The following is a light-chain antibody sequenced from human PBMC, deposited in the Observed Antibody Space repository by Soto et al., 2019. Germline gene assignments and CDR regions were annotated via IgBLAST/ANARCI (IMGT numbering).Light chain of an antibody. CDR1: QSVRSY. Sequence: EIVLTQSPVTLSLSPGERATLSCRASQSVRSYLAWYQKKPGQAPRLLIYDASTRATGIPARFSGSGSGTDLTLTISSLEPEDFAVYYCQQRSNWPPLTFGGGTNVDIK. CDR2: DAS. CDR3: QQRSNWPPLT. J-gene: IGKJ4*01. V-gene: IGKV3-11*01.